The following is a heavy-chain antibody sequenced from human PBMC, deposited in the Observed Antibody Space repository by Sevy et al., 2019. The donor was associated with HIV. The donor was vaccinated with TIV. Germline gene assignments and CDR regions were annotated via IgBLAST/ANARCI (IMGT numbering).Heavy chain of an antibody. CDR1: GFTFSGSA. J-gene: IGHJ3*02. Sequence: GGSLRLSCAASGFTFSGSAMHWVRQASGKGLEWVGRIRSKANTYATVYAASLKGRFTISRDDSKNTSFLKMNSLKTEDTAVYYCTRTKGLYGYYDSSGYQEDDAFDIWGQGTMVTVSS. V-gene: IGHV3-73*01. CDR3: TRTKGLYGYYDSSGYQEDDAFDI. D-gene: IGHD3-22*01. CDR2: IRSKANTYAT.